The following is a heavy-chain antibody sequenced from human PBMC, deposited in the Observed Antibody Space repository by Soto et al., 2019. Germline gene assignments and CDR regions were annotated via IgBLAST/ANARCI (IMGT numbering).Heavy chain of an antibody. Sequence: ASVKVSCKASGFTFTSSAVQWVRQARGQRLEWIGWIGVGSGNRHYAQKFQERVTITRDMSTNTAYMELSSLRSEDTAVYYCADLGVNFDHWGQGTLVTVSS. J-gene: IGHJ4*02. D-gene: IGHD2-8*01. CDR3: ADLGVNFDH. CDR1: GFTFTSSA. CDR2: IGVGSGNR. V-gene: IGHV1-58*01.